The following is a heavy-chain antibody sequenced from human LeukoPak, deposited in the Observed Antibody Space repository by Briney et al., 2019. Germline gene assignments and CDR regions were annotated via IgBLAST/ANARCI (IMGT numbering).Heavy chain of an antibody. CDR3: ARGGDYCSNWYFSYY. CDR2: ISGSSSYI. D-gene: IGHD6-13*01. V-gene: IGHV3-21*01. Sequence: GGSLRLSCAASGFTFSSYSMNWVRQAPGKGLEWFSFISGSSSYIYYADSVKARFTISRDNAKNSLYLQVNSLRAEHPAVYYCARGGDYCSNWYFSYYWGRG. J-gene: IGHJ4*02. CDR1: GFTFSSYS.